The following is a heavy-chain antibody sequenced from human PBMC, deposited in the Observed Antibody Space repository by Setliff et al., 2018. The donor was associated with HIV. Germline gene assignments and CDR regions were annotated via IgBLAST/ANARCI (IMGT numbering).Heavy chain of an antibody. Sequence: PGGSLRLSCAASGFTFSSYAMSWVRQAPGKGLAWISYINTTSSPIYYADSGKGRFIASTDNAKNSLFLQMNSLKAEDTAVYYCARASDVYDYRFYSSGYDYWGQGTLVTVSS. D-gene: IGHD3-22*01. CDR2: INTTSSPI. V-gene: IGHV3-48*04. CDR1: GFTFSSYA. J-gene: IGHJ4*02. CDR3: ARASDVYDYRFYSSGYDY.